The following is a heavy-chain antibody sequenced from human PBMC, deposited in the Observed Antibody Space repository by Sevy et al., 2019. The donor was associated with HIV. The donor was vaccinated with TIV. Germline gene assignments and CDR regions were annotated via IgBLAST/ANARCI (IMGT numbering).Heavy chain of an antibody. D-gene: IGHD3-10*01. Sequence: GGSLRLSCAASGFTFSTYAMTRVRQAPGKGLGWVSVISYSSGDTYYADSVKGRFTISRDNSKNRLFLQMNSLRAEDTAVYYCAKDRVSGAYYSGDFDCWGQGTLVTVSS. CDR2: ISYSSGDT. CDR3: AKDRVSGAYYSGDFDC. CDR1: GFTFSTYA. V-gene: IGHV3-23*01. J-gene: IGHJ4*02.